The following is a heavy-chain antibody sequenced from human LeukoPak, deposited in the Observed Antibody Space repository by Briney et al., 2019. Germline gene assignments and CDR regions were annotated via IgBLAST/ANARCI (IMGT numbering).Heavy chain of an antibody. CDR3: ARGAEAETSPLDF. CDR1: GYTFTVYY. V-gene: IGHV1-2*04. CDR2: MNPNSGGT. D-gene: IGHD6-13*01. J-gene: IGHJ4*02. Sequence: ASVKVSGKASGYTFTVYYMHWVRQAPGQGLEWMGWMNPNSGGTNYAQKFQGWVTMTRDTSISTAYMEMKRVTSDDTAVYYCARGAEAETSPLDFWGQGTLVIVS.